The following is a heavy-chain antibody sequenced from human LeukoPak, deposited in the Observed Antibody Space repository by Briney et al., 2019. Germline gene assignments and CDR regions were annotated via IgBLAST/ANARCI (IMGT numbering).Heavy chain of an antibody. CDR1: GGSISSSSYY. CDR3: ARDPYGVVGETTGDY. D-gene: IGHD3-3*01. CDR2: IYTSGST. V-gene: IGHV4-61*02. J-gene: IGHJ4*02. Sequence: PSETLSLTCTVSGGSISSSSYYWSWIRQPAGKGLEWIGRIYTSGSTNYNPSLKSRVTMSVDTSKNQFSLKLSSVTAADTAVYYCARDPYGVVGETTGDYWGQGTLVTVSS.